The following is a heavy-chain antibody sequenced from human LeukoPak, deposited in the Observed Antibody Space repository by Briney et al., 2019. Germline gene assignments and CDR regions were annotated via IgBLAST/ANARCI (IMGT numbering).Heavy chain of an antibody. Sequence: GGSLRLSCAASGFTFSSYGMHWARQAPGKGLEWVAVIWNDGSDKYYADSVKGRFTISRDNSKNTLYLQINSLRAEDTAVYYCAKRTRGSGSLLIDFWGQGTLVTVSS. CDR3: AKRTRGSGSLLIDF. CDR1: GFTFSSYG. D-gene: IGHD1-26*01. CDR2: IWNDGSDK. J-gene: IGHJ4*02. V-gene: IGHV3-33*06.